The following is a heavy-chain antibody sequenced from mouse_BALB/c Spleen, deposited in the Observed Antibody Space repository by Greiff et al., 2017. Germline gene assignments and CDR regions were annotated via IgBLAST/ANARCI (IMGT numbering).Heavy chain of an antibody. CDR2: IDPSDSYT. Sequence: QVQLQQPGAELVKPGASVKLSCKASGYTFTSYWMHWVKQRPGQGLEWIGEIDPSDSYTNYNQKFKGKATLTVDKSSSTAYMQLSSLTSEDSAVYYCARSTNYYGSSYGAMDYWGQGTAVTVSS. CDR3: ARSTNYYGSSYGAMDY. D-gene: IGHD1-1*01. V-gene: IGHV1-69*02. J-gene: IGHJ4*01. CDR1: GYTFTSYW.